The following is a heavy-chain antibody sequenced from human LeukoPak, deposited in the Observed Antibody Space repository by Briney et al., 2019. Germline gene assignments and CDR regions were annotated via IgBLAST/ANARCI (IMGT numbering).Heavy chain of an antibody. V-gene: IGHV3-30*04. CDR2: ISYDGSNK. CDR1: GFTFSSYA. Sequence: PGGSLRLSCAASGFTFSSYAMSWVRQAPGKGLEWVAVISYDGSNKYYADSVKGRFTISRDNSKNTLYLQMNSLRAEDTAVYYCARDQGYRAYYYYYYGMDVWGQGTTVTVSS. J-gene: IGHJ6*02. D-gene: IGHD2-2*02. CDR3: ARDQGYRAYYYYYYGMDV.